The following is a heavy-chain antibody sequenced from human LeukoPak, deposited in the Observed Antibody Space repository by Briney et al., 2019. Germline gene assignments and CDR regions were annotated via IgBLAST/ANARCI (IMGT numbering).Heavy chain of an antibody. V-gene: IGHV3-21*01. D-gene: IGHD2-2*01. Sequence: PGGSLRLSCAASGFTFSSYSMNWVRQAPGKGLEWVSSISGSSSYIYYADSVKGRFTISRDNAKNSLYLQMNSLRAEDTAVYYCARSMGVPAAKANFGYWGQGTLVTVSS. CDR2: ISGSSSYI. CDR1: GFTFSSYS. J-gene: IGHJ4*02. CDR3: ARSMGVPAAKANFGY.